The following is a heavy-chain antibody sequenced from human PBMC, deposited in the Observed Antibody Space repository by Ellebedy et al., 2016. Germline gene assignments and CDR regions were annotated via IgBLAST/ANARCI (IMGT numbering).Heavy chain of an antibody. D-gene: IGHD3-16*01. Sequence: GGSLRLXXAASGFTFDDYGMSWVRQAPGKGLEWVSGINWNGGSTGYADSVKGRFTISRDNAKNSLYLQMNSLRAEDTAVYYCAKGLYAAFDIWGQGTMVTVSS. V-gene: IGHV3-20*03. CDR2: INWNGGST. CDR3: AKGLYAAFDI. J-gene: IGHJ3*02. CDR1: GFTFDDYG.